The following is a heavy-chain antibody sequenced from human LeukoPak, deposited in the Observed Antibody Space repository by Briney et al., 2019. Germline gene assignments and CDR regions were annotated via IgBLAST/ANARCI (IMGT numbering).Heavy chain of an antibody. J-gene: IGHJ4*02. Sequence: GRSLRLSCAASGFSFSTYAMHWVRQAPGKGLEWVAVISYDGSSNKYYADSVKGRFTISRDNSKNTLYLQMNSLRAEDTAVYYCYIPYYDTSAYKGYWGQGTLVTVSS. D-gene: IGHD3-22*01. CDR2: ISYDGSSNK. V-gene: IGHV3-30-3*01. CDR1: GFSFSTYA. CDR3: YIPYYDTSAYKGY.